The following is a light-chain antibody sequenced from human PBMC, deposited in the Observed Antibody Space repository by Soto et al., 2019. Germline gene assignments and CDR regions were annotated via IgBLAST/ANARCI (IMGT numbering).Light chain of an antibody. Sequence: EIVLTQSPGTLSLSPGERATLSCRASQSLSSSYLAWYQQKPGQAPRLLIYGASSRATGIPDRFSGGGSGTDFTLTINRLEPEDFAVYSCQQYGSPPLTFGGGTKVEIK. CDR1: QSLSSSY. CDR3: QQYGSPPLT. CDR2: GAS. V-gene: IGKV3-20*01. J-gene: IGKJ4*01.